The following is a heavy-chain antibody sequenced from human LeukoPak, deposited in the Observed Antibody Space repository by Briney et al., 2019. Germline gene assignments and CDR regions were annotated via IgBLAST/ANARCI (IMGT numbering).Heavy chain of an antibody. Sequence: ASVKVSCKASGYTFTGYYMHWVRQAPGQGLEWMGWINPNSSGTNYAQKFQGRVTMTRDTSISTAYMELSRLRSDDTAVYYCARDKWEGDNFDYWGQGTLVTVSS. D-gene: IGHD2-21*02. CDR2: INPNSSGT. CDR1: GYTFTGYY. CDR3: ARDKWEGDNFDY. V-gene: IGHV1-2*02. J-gene: IGHJ4*02.